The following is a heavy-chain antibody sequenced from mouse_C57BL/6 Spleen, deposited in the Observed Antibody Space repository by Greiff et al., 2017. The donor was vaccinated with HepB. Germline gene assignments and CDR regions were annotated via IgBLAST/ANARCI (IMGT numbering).Heavy chain of an antibody. V-gene: IGHV2-2*01. Sequence: VQLQQSGPGLVQPSQSLSITCTVSGFSLTSYGVHWVRQSPGKGLEWLGVIWSGGSTDYNAAFISRLSISKDNSKSQVFFKMNSLQADDTAIYYCARGDYSNYLFAYWGQGTLVTVSA. CDR1: GFSLTSYG. CDR2: IWSGGST. D-gene: IGHD2-5*01. CDR3: ARGDYSNYLFAY. J-gene: IGHJ3*01.